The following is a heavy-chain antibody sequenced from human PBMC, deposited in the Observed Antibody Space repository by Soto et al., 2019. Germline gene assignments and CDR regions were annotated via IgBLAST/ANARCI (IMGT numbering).Heavy chain of an antibody. Sequence: EVQLVESGGGLVQPGGSLRLSCAASGFSFTSSWLPWARQAQGKGLVWVSRINTDGSSTSYADSVKGRFTISRDNAKNTLFLQMNSLRAEDTAIYYCAKRELNSTGLFHWGQGTLVSVSS. J-gene: IGHJ4*02. V-gene: IGHV3-74*01. D-gene: IGHD1-26*01. CDR2: INTDGSST. CDR1: GFSFTSSW. CDR3: AKRELNSTGLFH.